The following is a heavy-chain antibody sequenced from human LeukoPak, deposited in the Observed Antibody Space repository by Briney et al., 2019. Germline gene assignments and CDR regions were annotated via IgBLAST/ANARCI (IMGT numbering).Heavy chain of an antibody. J-gene: IGHJ3*02. Sequence: PSETLSLTCTVSGVSISSYYWSWIRQPPGKGLEWIGYIFYSGSTNYNPSLKSRVTISVDTSKNQFSLKLSSVTAADTAVYYCARRYGSGSRDAFDIWGQGTMVTVSS. D-gene: IGHD3-10*01. CDR2: IFYSGST. V-gene: IGHV4-59*01. CDR1: GVSISSYY. CDR3: ARRYGSGSRDAFDI.